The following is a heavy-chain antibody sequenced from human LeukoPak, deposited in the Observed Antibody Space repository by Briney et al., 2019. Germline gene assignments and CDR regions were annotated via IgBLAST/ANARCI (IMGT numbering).Heavy chain of an antibody. J-gene: IGHJ3*02. CDR1: GFTLTNYG. D-gene: IGHD2-2*01. Sequence: PGGSLRLSCAASGFTLTNYGMHWVRQAPGKGLEWVAFIRYDGSNKYYADSVKGRFTISRDNSKNTLYLQMNSLRAEDTAVYYCAKDPKRTRFVVVPADQGAAFDIWGQGTMVTVSS. CDR3: AKDPKRTRFVVVPADQGAAFDI. V-gene: IGHV3-30*02. CDR2: IRYDGSNK.